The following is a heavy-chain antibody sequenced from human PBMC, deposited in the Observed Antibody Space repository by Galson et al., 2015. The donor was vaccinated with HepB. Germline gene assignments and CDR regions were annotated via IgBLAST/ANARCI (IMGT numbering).Heavy chain of an antibody. V-gene: IGHV3-53*01. CDR3: VRNGAVVGQKYYFDY. J-gene: IGHJ4*02. CDR2: LYSGGTT. Sequence: SLRLSCAASGFTVSSHYMSWVRQAPGRGPEWVAILYSGGTTHYADSVKGRFTISRDNSKNTLYLQMNSLRAEDTAMYYCVRNGAVVGQKYYFDYWGQGTLVTVSS. D-gene: IGHD6-19*01. CDR1: GFTVSSHY.